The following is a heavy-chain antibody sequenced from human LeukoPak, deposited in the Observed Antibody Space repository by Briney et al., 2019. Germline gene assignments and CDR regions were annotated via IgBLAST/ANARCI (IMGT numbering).Heavy chain of an antibody. D-gene: IGHD2-21*01. V-gene: IGHV1-46*01. J-gene: IGHJ4*02. Sequence: ASVKVSCKASGYTFTSYYMHRVRQAPGQGLEWMGIINPSGGSTSYAQKFQGRVTMTRDMSTSTDYMELSSLRSEDTAVYYCARDRAGGAAYYFDYWGQGTLVTVSS. CDR2: INPSGGST. CDR1: GYTFTSYY. CDR3: ARDRAGGAAYYFDY.